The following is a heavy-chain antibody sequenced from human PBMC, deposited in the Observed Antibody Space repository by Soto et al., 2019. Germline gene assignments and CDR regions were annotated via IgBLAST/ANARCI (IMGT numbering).Heavy chain of an antibody. Sequence: QVQLVQSGAEVKKPGASVKVSCKASGYTFTSYYMHWVRQAPGQGLEWMGIINPSGGSTSYAQKFQGRVTMTRDTATSTVYRELSSLRSEDTAVYYCAREGGGATGDYWGQGTLVTVSS. V-gene: IGHV1-46*01. CDR3: AREGGGATGDY. CDR2: INPSGGST. J-gene: IGHJ4*02. D-gene: IGHD1-26*01. CDR1: GYTFTSYY.